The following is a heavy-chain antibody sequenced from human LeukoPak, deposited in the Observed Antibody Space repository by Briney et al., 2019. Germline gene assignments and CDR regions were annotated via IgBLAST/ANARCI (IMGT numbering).Heavy chain of an antibody. CDR3: AEGPEYFVFPYYYGMDV. CDR2: IIPIFGIA. V-gene: IGHV1-69*04. Sequence: GASVKVSCKASGGTFSSYAISWVRQAPGQGLEWMGRIIPIFGIANYAQKFQGRVTITADKSTSTAYMELSSLRSEDTAVYYCAEGPEYFVFPYYYGMDVWGQGTTVTVSS. J-gene: IGHJ6*02. D-gene: IGHD3-9*01. CDR1: GGTFSSYA.